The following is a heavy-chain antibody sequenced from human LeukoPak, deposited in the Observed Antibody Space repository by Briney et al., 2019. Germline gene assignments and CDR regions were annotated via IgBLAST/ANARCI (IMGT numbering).Heavy chain of an antibody. Sequence: PGGSLRLSCVASGFTFSSYGMHWVRQAPGKGLEGVSAISGSGGSTYYADSVKGRFTISRDNSKNTLYLQMNSLRAEDTAVYYCAKGNDYYGSGSFDYWGQGTLVTVSS. CDR1: GFTFSSYG. D-gene: IGHD3-10*01. CDR3: AKGNDYYGSGSFDY. CDR2: ISGSGGST. J-gene: IGHJ4*02. V-gene: IGHV3-23*01.